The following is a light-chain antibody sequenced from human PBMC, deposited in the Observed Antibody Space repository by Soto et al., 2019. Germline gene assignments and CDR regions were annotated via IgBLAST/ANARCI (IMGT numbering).Light chain of an antibody. CDR2: DTS. Sequence: EIVLTQSPATLSLSPGERATPSCWASQSVGSTLNWYQQKPGQAPRLLIYDTSIRATGIPARFSGSGSGTEFTLTISSLQSEDVAVYYCQQYNNWPAITFGQGARLENK. V-gene: IGKV3-15*01. CDR3: QQYNNWPAIT. CDR1: QSVGST. J-gene: IGKJ5*01.